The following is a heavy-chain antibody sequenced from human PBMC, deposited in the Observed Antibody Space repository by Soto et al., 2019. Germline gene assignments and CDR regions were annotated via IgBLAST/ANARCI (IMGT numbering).Heavy chain of an antibody. J-gene: IGHJ4*02. CDR2: ISSSSSTI. D-gene: IGHD6-19*01. Sequence: EAQLVESGGGLVQPGGSLRLSCAASEFTFSSNSMNWVRQAPGKGREWISYISSSSSTIYYADSVRGRFTISRDNAKNLLYLQMNSLRDEDTAVYYCARDSPPGWHVDYWGQGTLVTVSS. CDR3: ARDSPPGWHVDY. V-gene: IGHV3-48*02. CDR1: EFTFSSNS.